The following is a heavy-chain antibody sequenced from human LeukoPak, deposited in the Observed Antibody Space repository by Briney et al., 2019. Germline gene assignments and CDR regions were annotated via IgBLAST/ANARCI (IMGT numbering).Heavy chain of an antibody. CDR1: GFGFSSYS. J-gene: IGHJ5*02. Sequence: PGGSLRLSCAASGFGFSSYSMHWVRQAPGKELEWVTSISHDGSNKNYADSVKGRFTVSRDNSKNTLFLQMNSLRTEDTAIYYCARTMGWTIPCYGSWGQGTLVTVSS. D-gene: IGHD3-10*01. V-gene: IGHV3-30-3*01. CDR3: ARTMGWTIPCYGS. CDR2: ISHDGSNK.